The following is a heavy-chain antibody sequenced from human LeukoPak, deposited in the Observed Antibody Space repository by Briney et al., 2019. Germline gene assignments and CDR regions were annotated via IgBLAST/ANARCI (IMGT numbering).Heavy chain of an antibody. CDR3: AKGEPRGGYYYHYLDV. Sequence: GRSLRLSCAASGSTFSYYGMHWVRQAPGKGLEWVAAASSYESDKYYVDSVKGRFTISRDNSKNTLYLQLNSLRAEDTAVYYYAKGEPRGGYYYHYLDVWGKGTTVTVSS. CDR1: GSTFSYYG. J-gene: IGHJ6*03. V-gene: IGHV3-30*18. CDR2: ASSYESDK. D-gene: IGHD1-26*01.